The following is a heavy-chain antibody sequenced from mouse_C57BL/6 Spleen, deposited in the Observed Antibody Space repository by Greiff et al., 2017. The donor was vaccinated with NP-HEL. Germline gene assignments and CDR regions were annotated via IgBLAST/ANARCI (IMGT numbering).Heavy chain of an antibody. Sequence: QVHVKQSGAELARPGASVKMSCKASGYTFTSYTMHWVKQRPGQGLEWIGYINPSSGYTKYNQKFKDKATLTADKSSSTAYMQLSSLTSEDSAVYYCARDYTNSDYFDYWGQGTTLTVSS. CDR2: INPSSGYT. V-gene: IGHV1-4*01. J-gene: IGHJ2*01. CDR3: ARDYTNSDYFDY. D-gene: IGHD2-12*01. CDR1: GYTFTSYT.